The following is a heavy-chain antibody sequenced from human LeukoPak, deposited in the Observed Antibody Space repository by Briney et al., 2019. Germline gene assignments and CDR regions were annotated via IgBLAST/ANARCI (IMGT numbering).Heavy chain of an antibody. CDR2: IYDSGIT. CDR3: ARHRFSGYSHGLFDY. Sequence: SETLSLTCTVSGGSISSYYWSWIRQAPGKGVEWIGYIYDSGITNYNASLKSRVTISVDTSKNQFSLKVSFVTAADTAVYYCARHRFSGYSHGLFDYWGQGTLVTVSS. J-gene: IGHJ4*02. CDR1: GGSISSYY. D-gene: IGHD5-18*01. V-gene: IGHV4-59*08.